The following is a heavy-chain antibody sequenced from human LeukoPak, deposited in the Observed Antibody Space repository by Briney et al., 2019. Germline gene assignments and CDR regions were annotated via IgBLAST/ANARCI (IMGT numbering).Heavy chain of an antibody. CDR1: GYTFTSYG. J-gene: IGHJ5*02. CDR3: ARGVDILTGGHWFAP. Sequence: ASVNVSCKAAGYTFTSYGISWVRQAPGQGLELMGWISAYNGNTNYAQKLHGRVTMTTDTSTSTAYMELRSLRSDDPAVSYCARGVDILTGGHWFAPWGQGTLVTVSS. V-gene: IGHV1-18*04. D-gene: IGHD3-9*01. CDR2: ISAYNGNT.